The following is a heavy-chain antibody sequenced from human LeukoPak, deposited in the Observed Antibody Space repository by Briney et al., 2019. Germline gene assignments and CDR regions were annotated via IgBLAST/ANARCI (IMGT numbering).Heavy chain of an antibody. V-gene: IGHV3-30*18. CDR3: TKDPGRGVVVVFAAFDY. CDR2: ISYDGSNK. Sequence: PGRSLRLSCAASGFTFSTYGMHWVRQTPGKGLEWVAVISYDGSNKYYTDSVKGRFTISRDNSKNTLYLQMNSLRAEDTAMYYCTKDPGRGVVVVFAAFDYWGQGTLVTVSS. CDR1: GFTFSTYG. D-gene: IGHD2-21*01. J-gene: IGHJ4*02.